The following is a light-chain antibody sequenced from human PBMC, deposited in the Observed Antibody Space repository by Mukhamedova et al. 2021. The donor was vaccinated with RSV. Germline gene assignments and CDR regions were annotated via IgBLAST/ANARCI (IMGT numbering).Light chain of an antibody. CDR2: AAS. Sequence: WYQRRVHGKAPKRLIYAASTLQSGVPSRFSGSGSGTEFTLIIASLQPEDFATYYCLQHNTYPLTFGGGTKVEI. V-gene: IGKV1-17*01. CDR3: LQHNTYPLT. J-gene: IGKJ4*01.